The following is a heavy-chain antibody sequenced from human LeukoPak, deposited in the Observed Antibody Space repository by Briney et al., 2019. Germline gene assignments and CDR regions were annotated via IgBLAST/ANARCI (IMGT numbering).Heavy chain of an antibody. CDR1: GGTFSSYA. CDR3: ASSPYSSGFAYYFDY. CDR2: IIPIFGTA. J-gene: IGHJ4*02. D-gene: IGHD6-19*01. V-gene: IGHV1-69*13. Sequence: SVKVSCKASGGTFSSYAISWVRQAPGQGLEWMGGIIPIFGTANYAQKFQGRVTITADESTSTAYMELSSPRSEDTAVYYCASSPYSSGFAYYFDYWGQGTLVTVSS.